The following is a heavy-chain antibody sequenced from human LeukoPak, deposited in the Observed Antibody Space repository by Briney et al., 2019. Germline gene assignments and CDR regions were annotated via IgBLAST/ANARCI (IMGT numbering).Heavy chain of an antibody. CDR2: IYYSGST. Sequence: PSETLSLTCTVSGGSISSSSYYWGWIRQPPGKGLEWIGSIYYSGSTYYNPSLKSRVTISVDTSKNQFSLKLSSVTAADTAVYYCAREVDGYPFDYWGQGTLVTVSS. D-gene: IGHD5-24*01. J-gene: IGHJ4*02. CDR1: GGSISSSSYY. V-gene: IGHV4-39*07. CDR3: AREVDGYPFDY.